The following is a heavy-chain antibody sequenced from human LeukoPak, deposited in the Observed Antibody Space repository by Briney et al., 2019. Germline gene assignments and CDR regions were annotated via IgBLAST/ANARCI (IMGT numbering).Heavy chain of an antibody. CDR1: GFTVSSNY. J-gene: IGHJ4*02. CDR2: IYSGGST. D-gene: IGHD3-3*01. CDR3: AREASGYYRDF. V-gene: IGHV3-66*02. Sequence: GGSLRLSCAASGFTVSSNYMSWVRQAPGKGLEWVSVIYSGGSTYYADSVKGRFTISRDNSKNTLYLQMNSLRAEDTAVYYCAREASGYYRDFWGQGTLVTVSS.